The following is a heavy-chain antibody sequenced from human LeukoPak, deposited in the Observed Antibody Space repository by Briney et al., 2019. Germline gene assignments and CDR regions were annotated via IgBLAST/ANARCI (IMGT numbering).Heavy chain of an antibody. CDR2: ISGSGGST. D-gene: IGHD6-13*01. J-gene: IGHJ3*02. V-gene: IGHV3-23*01. CDR3: ARGFGSSLDAFDI. Sequence: GGSLRLSCAASGFTFSNFWMNWVRQAPGKGLEWVSAISGSGGSTYYADSVKGRFTISRDNSKNTLYLQMNSLRAEDTAVYYCARGFGSSLDAFDIWGQGTMVTVSS. CDR1: GFTFSNFW.